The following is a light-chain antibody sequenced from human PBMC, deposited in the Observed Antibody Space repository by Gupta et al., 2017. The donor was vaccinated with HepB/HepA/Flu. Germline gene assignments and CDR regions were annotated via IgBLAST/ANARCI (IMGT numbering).Light chain of an antibody. CDR1: QSISTY. V-gene: IGKV1-39*01. CDR3: HHRYNVPRT. Sequence: DIPMTQSPSSLSASVGDRVTITCRASQSISTYLNWYQQKPGKAPKLLIHSASSVHSPVPSRFSGTGSGTDFTLGIIRLQPEDFATYYFHHRYNVPRTFGQGTKVEIK. J-gene: IGKJ1*01. CDR2: SAS.